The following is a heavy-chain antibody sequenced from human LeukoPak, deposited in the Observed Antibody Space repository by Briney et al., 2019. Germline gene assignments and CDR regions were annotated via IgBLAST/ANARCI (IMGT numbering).Heavy chain of an antibody. V-gene: IGHV1-8*01. CDR1: GSTFTSYD. CDR2: MNPNSGNT. D-gene: IGHD6-25*01. CDR3: ARKSSSGSGWNAFDI. Sequence: GASVKVSCKASGSTFTSYDINWVRQATGQGLGLEWMGWMNPNSGNTGYAQKFQGRVTMTRNTSISTAYMELSSLRSEDTAVYYCARKSSSGSGWNAFDIWGPGTMVTVSS. J-gene: IGHJ3*02.